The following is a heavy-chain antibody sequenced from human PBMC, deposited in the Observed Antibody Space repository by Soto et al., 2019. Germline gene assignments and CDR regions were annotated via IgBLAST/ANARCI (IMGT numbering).Heavy chain of an antibody. V-gene: IGHV5-51*01. D-gene: IGHD6-19*01. CDR2: IYPGDSDT. CDR3: ARVGGASSGWFPDY. CDR1: GYSFTSYW. J-gene: IGHJ4*02. Sequence: GESLKISCKGSGYSFTSYWIGWVRQMPGKGLEWMGIIYPGDSDTRYSPSFQGQVTMTRDTSISTAYMELSRLRSDDTAVYYCARVGGASSGWFPDYWGQGTLVTVSS.